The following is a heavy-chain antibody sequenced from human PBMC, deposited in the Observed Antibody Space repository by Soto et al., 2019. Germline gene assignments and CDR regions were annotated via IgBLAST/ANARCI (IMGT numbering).Heavy chain of an antibody. V-gene: IGHV1-18*01. CDR2: ISAYNDNT. J-gene: IGHJ6*02. D-gene: IGHD6-13*01. Sequence: ASVKVSCKASGYTFTNYAISWVRQAPGQGLEWMGWISAYNDNTNYAQNLQSRVTMTTDTSTSTAYMELRSLRSDDTAVYYCARDGSPSYSSSWQGYYYYGMDVWGQGTTVTVSS. CDR1: GYTFTNYA. CDR3: ARDGSPSYSSSWQGYYYYGMDV.